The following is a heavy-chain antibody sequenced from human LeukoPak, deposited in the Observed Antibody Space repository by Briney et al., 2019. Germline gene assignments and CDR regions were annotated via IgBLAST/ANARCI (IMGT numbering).Heavy chain of an antibody. CDR1: GYTFTSYY. CDR3: ARGGYYDSSGYLRPYYFDY. D-gene: IGHD3-22*01. Sequence: GASVKVSCKASGYTFTSYYMHWVRQAPGQGLEWMGIINPSGGSTSYAQKFQGRVTMTRDTSISTAYMELSRLRSDDTAVYYCARGGYYDSSGYLRPYYFDYWGQGTLVTVSS. CDR2: INPSGGST. J-gene: IGHJ4*02. V-gene: IGHV1-46*01.